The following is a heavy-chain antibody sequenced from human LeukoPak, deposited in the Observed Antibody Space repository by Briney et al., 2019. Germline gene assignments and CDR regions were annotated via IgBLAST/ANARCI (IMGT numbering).Heavy chain of an antibody. Sequence: GESLRLSCAASGFPFSTYWMSWVRQAPGKGLEWVANINQDGTEKYYVDSVKGRFTTSRDYAKNSLYLQMNSLRAEDTAVYYCAKDKLELDYWGQGTLVTVSS. V-gene: IGHV3-7*01. CDR3: AKDKLELDY. J-gene: IGHJ4*02. CDR1: GFPFSTYW. CDR2: INQDGTEK.